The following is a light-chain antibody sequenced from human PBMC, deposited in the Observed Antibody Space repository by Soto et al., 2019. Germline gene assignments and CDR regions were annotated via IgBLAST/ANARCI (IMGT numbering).Light chain of an antibody. CDR2: GNS. V-gene: IGLV1-40*01. CDR3: QSYDSSLSGCV. J-gene: IGLJ3*02. CDR1: SSNIGAGYD. Sequence: QPVLTQPPSVSGAPGQRVTISCTGSSSNIGAGYDVKWYQQLPGTAPKLLIYGNSHRPSGVPDRFSGSKSGTSASLAITGLQAEDEADYYCQSYDSSLSGCVFGGGTKLTVL.